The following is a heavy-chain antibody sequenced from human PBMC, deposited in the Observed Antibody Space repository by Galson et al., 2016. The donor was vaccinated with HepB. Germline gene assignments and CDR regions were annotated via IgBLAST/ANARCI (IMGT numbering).Heavy chain of an antibody. CDR1: GFFFRSYR. Sequence: SLRLSCAASGFFFRSYRMYWVRQAPGKGLVWVSRISSDGSRTTYADSVKGRFTISRDNAKNTLYLQMNSLRADDTAVYFCARWDDYLYFDYWGQGALVTVSS. D-gene: IGHD2/OR15-2a*01. CDR3: ARWDDYLYFDY. CDR2: ISSDGSRT. J-gene: IGHJ4*02. V-gene: IGHV3-74*01.